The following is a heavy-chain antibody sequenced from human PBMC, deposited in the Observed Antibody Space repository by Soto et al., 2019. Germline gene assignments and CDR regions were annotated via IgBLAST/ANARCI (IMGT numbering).Heavy chain of an antibody. V-gene: IGHV3-23*05. J-gene: IGHJ4*02. CDR3: AKGDGGSFDN. CDR1: GFSFSNYA. Sequence: EVQLLDSGGGLVQPGGSLRLSCIASGFSFSNYAMIWVRQAPGKGPEWVSSIEISGRATYYADAVQGRFTISRDDSRHAVYLQMHSLRGEDTAVYFCAKGDGGSFDNWGQGSLVTASS. CDR2: IEISGRAT. D-gene: IGHD3-16*01.